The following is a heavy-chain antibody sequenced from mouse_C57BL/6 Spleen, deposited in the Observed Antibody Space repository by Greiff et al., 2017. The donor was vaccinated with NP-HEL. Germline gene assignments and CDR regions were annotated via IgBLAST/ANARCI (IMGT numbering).Heavy chain of an antibody. CDR2: ISYDGSN. J-gene: IGHJ3*01. V-gene: IGHV3-6*01. CDR3: AKGHGAWFAY. Sequence: VQLKESGPGLVKPSQSLSLTCSVTGYSITSGYYWNWIRQFPGNKLEWMGYISYDGSNNYNPSLKNRISITRDTSKNQFFLKLNSVTTEDTATYYCAKGHGAWFAYWGQGTLVTVSA. CDR1: GYSITSGYY.